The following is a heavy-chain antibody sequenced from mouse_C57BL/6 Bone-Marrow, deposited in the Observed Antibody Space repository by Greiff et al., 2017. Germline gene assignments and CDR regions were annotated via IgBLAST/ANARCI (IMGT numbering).Heavy chain of an antibody. Sequence: VKLQESGPGLVQPSQSLSITCTVSGFSLTSYGVHWVRQSPGKGLEWLGVIWSGGSTDYNAAFISRLSISKDNSKSQVFFKMNSLQADDTAIYYCARRDYYGRYFDVWGTGTTVTVSS. CDR1: GFSLTSYG. D-gene: IGHD1-2*01. CDR2: IWSGGST. V-gene: IGHV2-2*01. CDR3: ARRDYYGRYFDV. J-gene: IGHJ1*03.